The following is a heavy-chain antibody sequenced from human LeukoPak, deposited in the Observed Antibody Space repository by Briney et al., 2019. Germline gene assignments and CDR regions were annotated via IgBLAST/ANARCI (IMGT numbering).Heavy chain of an antibody. D-gene: IGHD1-26*01. CDR1: GGSISSSRYY. CDR2: IYYTGNT. CDR3: ARGQGATVPQVGKNWFDP. Sequence: SETLSLTCTASGGSISSSRYYWGWIRQPPGKGLEWIGSIYYTGNTYYNPSLRSRVILSVDTSKNQFSLKLISVTVADTAIYYCARGQGATVPQVGKNWFDPWGQGTRVTVSS. V-gene: IGHV4-39*07. J-gene: IGHJ5*02.